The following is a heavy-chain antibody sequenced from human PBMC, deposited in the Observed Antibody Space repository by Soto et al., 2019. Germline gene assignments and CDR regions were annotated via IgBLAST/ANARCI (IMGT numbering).Heavy chain of an antibody. CDR1: GFTFSDYY. J-gene: IGHJ4*02. CDR3: ARNLPAATSEVVFDY. Sequence: LRLSCAASGFTFSDYYWSWIRQHPGKGLEWIGYIHSSGSPFYNPSLKSRVSISVDTSKKQFSLNLKSVTAADSAVYYCARNLPAATSEVVFDYWGQGTLVTVSS. CDR2: IHSSGSP. D-gene: IGHD2-2*01. V-gene: IGHV4-31*02.